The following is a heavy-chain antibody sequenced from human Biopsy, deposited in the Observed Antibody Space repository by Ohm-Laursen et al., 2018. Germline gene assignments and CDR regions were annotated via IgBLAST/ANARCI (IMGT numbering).Heavy chain of an antibody. CDR3: ARDRPSVSTYGVD. CDR2: NIPILGTG. D-gene: IGHD3-3*01. CDR1: TGTFNSYG. Sequence: SVKVSCKAPTGTFNSYGIIWVRQAPGQGLEWLGGNIPILGTGNYAQKFQDRVTVAADTSTSTATMELRSLRSDDTAVYYCARDRPSVSTYGVDWGQGTLVTVSS. V-gene: IGHV1-69*06. J-gene: IGHJ4*02.